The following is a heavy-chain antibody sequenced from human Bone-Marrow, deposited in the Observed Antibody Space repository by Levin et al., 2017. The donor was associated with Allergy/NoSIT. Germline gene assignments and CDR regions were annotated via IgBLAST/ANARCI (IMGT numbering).Heavy chain of an antibody. V-gene: IGHV4-31*03. CDR2: IYYSETT. Sequence: LRLSCTVSGGSISSGGYYWSWIRQHPGKGLEWIGYIYYSETTYYNPSLKSRVAISVDTSKNQFSLNLSSVTAADTAVYYCARTAGGSFNTRFDPWGQGTLVTVSS. CDR3: ARTAGGSFNTRFDP. D-gene: IGHD6-25*01. CDR1: GGSISSGGYY. J-gene: IGHJ5*02.